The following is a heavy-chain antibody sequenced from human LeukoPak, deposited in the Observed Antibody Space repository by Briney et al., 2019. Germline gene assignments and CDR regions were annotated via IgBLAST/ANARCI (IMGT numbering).Heavy chain of an antibody. CDR2: ISGSGGST. CDR3: AKDLGLTMIVVVTLTYYFDY. D-gene: IGHD3-22*01. J-gene: IGHJ4*02. Sequence: PGGSLRLSCAASGFTFSSYAMSWVRQAPGKGLEWVSAISGSGGSTYYADSVKGRFTISRDNSKNTLYLQMNSLRAEDTAVYYCAKDLGLTMIVVVTLTYYFDYWGQGTLVTVSS. V-gene: IGHV3-23*01. CDR1: GFTFSSYA.